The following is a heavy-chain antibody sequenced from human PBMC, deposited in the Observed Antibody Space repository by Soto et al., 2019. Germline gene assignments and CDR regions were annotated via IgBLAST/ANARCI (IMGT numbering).Heavy chain of an antibody. CDR2: ITFGSSQI. J-gene: IGHJ4*02. V-gene: IGHV3-21*01. Sequence: GSLRLSFTGSGFPFSAYNINWVRQAPGKGLEWVSSITFGSSQIYKPNSMKGRFTISRDDAKNEVYLQIDSLREEDTALYYCSRSPEAGVRGPXWGQGTLVTVSX. D-gene: IGHD6-19*01. CDR3: SRSPEAGVRGPX. CDR1: GFPFSAYN.